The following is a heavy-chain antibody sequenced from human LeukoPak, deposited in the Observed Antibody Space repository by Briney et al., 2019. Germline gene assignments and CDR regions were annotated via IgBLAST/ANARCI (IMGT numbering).Heavy chain of an antibody. Sequence: SETLSLTCTVSGGSISSSDYYWSWIRQPPGKGLEGIGYICYSGSTNYHPSLKSRVTISLATSKNQFSLKLSSVTDADTAVYYCARYGSGQPTDVCRFDPWGQGTLVTVSS. V-gene: IGHV4-61*08. CDR1: GGSISSSDYY. J-gene: IGHJ5*02. D-gene: IGHD3-10*01. CDR2: ICYSGST. CDR3: ARYGSGQPTDVCRFDP.